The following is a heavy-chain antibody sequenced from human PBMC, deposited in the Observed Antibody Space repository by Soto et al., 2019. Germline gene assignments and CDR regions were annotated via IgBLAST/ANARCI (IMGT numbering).Heavy chain of an antibody. CDR2: IYYSGST. V-gene: IGHV4-30-4*01. D-gene: IGHD3-9*01. CDR1: GGSISSGDYY. CDR3: ARLRGYYDILTGYEGGDYFDY. Sequence: SETLSLTCTVSGGSISSGDYYWSWIRQPPGKGLEWIGYIYYSGSTYYNPSLKSRVTISVDTSKNQFSLKLSSVTAADTAVYYCARLRGYYDILTGYEGGDYFDYWGQGTLVTVS. J-gene: IGHJ4*02.